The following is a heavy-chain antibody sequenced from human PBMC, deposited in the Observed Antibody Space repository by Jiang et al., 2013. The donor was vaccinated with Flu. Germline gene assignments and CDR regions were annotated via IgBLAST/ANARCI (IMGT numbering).Heavy chain of an antibody. CDR3: AREPKPRFVGQQLEKFDY. CDR1: GYTFTSYG. J-gene: IGHJ4*02. V-gene: IGHV1-18*04. D-gene: IGHD6-13*01. CDR2: ISAYNGNT. Sequence: SGAEVKKPGASVKVSCKASGYTFTSYGISWVRQAPGQGLEWMGWISAYNGNTNYAQKLQGRVTMTTDTSTSTAYMELRSLRSDDTAVYYCAREPKPRFVGQQLEKFDYWGQGTLVTVSS.